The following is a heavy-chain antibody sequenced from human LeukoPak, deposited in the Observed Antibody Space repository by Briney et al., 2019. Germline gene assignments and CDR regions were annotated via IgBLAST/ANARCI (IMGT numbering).Heavy chain of an antibody. J-gene: IGHJ4*02. CDR3: ARRGGAGRSFDY. V-gene: IGHV4-61*08. CDR2: IYNSGST. D-gene: IGHD2-21*01. Sequence: SETLSLTCTVSGASVNSGGSYWSWIRLPPGKGLEWIGNIYNSGSTNYSPSLKSRVTISVDTSKNQLSLKVTSVTAADTAVYYCARRGGAGRSFDYWGQGTLVTVSS. CDR1: GASVNSGGSY.